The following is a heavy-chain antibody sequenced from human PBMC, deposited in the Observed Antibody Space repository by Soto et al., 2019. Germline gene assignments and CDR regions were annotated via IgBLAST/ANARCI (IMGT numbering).Heavy chain of an antibody. J-gene: IGHJ6*02. CDR2: IYGGGDT. D-gene: IGHD5-12*01. CDR3: ARDRWGWEKGGYPHSNGMIV. CDR1: GFTVSSNY. Sequence: EEQLVETGGKLVQPGGSLRLSRVVSGFTVSSNYMSWVRQAPGGGLEWVSSIYGGGDTFYADSVKGRFTISKDSSQNTLYLQMSSLKADDSAVYYCARDRWGWEKGGYPHSNGMIVWGQGTTVTVSS. V-gene: IGHV3-53*02.